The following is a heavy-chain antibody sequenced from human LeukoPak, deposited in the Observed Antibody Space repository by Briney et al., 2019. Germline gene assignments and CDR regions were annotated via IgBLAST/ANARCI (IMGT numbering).Heavy chain of an antibody. CDR3: ARVHITMVRGVSGWFDP. CDR2: IYYSGST. CDR1: GGSVSSNIYY. V-gene: IGHV4-61*01. J-gene: IGHJ5*02. Sequence: PSETLSLTCTVSGGSVSSNIYYWSWIRQPPGKGLEWIGYIYYSGSTNYNPSLKSRVTISVDTSKNQFSLKLTPVTAADTAVYYCARVHITMVRGVSGWFDPWGQGTLVTVSS. D-gene: IGHD3-10*01.